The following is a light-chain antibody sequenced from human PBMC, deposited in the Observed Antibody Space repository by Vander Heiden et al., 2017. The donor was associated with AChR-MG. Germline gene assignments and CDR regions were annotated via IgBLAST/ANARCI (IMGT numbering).Light chain of an antibody. J-gene: IGKJ2*01. CDR2: DTS. V-gene: IGKV3-20*01. CDR3: QQYGRSPEYT. Sequence: EIVLTQSPGTLSLSPGDRATLSCRASRSVSGSYLAWYQQRPGQAPRLLIYDTSTRATGIPDRFGGTGSGTDFTLTIRRLEPEDFAVYYCQQYGRSPEYTFGQGTKLEIK. CDR1: RSVSGSY.